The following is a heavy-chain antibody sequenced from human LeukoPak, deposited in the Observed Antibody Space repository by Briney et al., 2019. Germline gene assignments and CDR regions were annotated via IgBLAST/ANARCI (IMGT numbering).Heavy chain of an antibody. CDR1: GFTFSSYS. D-gene: IGHD3-22*01. CDR3: AKDPFYYSRDNAFDN. V-gene: IGHV3-23*01. J-gene: IGHJ3*02. Sequence: GGSLRLSCAASGFTFSSYSMSWVRQAPGKGLEWVSDIKQSGGRNYYVDSVKGRFTISRDNSKNTLYLQKNSLKAEDTAVYYFAKDPFYYSRDNAFDNWGQGTMVTVSS. CDR2: IKQSGGRN.